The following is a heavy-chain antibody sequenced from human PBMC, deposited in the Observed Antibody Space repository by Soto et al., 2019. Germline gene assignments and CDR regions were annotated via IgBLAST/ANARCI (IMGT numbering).Heavy chain of an antibody. J-gene: IGHJ1*01. V-gene: IGHV3-33*01. CDR1: GFTFSSYG. CDR2: IWYDGSNK. D-gene: IGHD6-13*01. Sequence: QVQLVESGGGVVQPGRSLRLSCAASGFTFSSYGMHWVRQAPGKGLEWVAVIWYDGSNKYYADSVKGRFTISRDNSKNTLYLQMNSLRAEDTAAYYCARDLRYSSSWYLGAEYFQHWGQGTLVTVSS. CDR3: ARDLRYSSSWYLGAEYFQH.